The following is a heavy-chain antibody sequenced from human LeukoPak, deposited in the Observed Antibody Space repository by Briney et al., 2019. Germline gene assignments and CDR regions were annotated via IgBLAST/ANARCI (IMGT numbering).Heavy chain of an antibody. Sequence: GGSLRLSCAASGFTFSSYSMNWVRQAPGKGLEWVSSISSSSSYIYYADSVEGRFTISRDNAKNSLYLQMNSLRAEDTAVYYCARDRSKEGYCSSTSCYASRYYYYYYGMDVWGQGTTVTVSS. D-gene: IGHD2-2*01. J-gene: IGHJ6*02. CDR1: GFTFSSYS. CDR2: ISSSSSYI. CDR3: ARDRSKEGYCSSTSCYASRYYYYYYGMDV. V-gene: IGHV3-21*01.